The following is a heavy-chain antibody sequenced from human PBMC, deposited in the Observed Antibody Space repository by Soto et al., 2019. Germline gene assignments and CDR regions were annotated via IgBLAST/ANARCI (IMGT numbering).Heavy chain of an antibody. V-gene: IGHV1-3*01. J-gene: IGHJ5*02. CDR3: ARPHSFCSSTSCYEGWFDP. Sequence: QVQLVQSGAEVKKPGASVKVSCKASGYTFTSYAMHWVRQAPGQRLEWMGWINAGNGNTKYSQKFQGRVTITRDTSASTAYMGLSSLRSEDTAVYYCARPHSFCSSTSCYEGWFDPWCQGTLVTVSS. D-gene: IGHD2-2*01. CDR2: INAGNGNT. CDR1: GYTFTSYA.